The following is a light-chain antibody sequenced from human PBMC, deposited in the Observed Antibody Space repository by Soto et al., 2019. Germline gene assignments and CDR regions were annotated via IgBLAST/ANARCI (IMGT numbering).Light chain of an antibody. V-gene: IGKV1-27*01. CDR2: TAS. J-gene: IGKJ1*01. CDR3: QKYDSAPRT. Sequence: DIHMTQSPSSLSASVGDSFTITCRASQGINNYLAWYQQKPGKVPVLLIYTASTLKPGVPSRFSGRGAGTDFTLTISSLQPEDFATYYCQKYDSAPRTFGQGTKVDIK. CDR1: QGINNY.